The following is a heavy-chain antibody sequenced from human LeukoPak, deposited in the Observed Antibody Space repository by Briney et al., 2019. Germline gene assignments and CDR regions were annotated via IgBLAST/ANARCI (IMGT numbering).Heavy chain of an antibody. V-gene: IGHV2-70*11. CDR1: GFSLSTSGMC. J-gene: IGHJ3*02. CDR3: ARSQGGDYYDAFDI. Sequence: ESGPTLVNPTQTLTLTCTFSGFSLSTSGMCVSWIRQPPGKALQWLARIDWDGDKYYSTSLKTRLTISKDTSKNQMVLTMTNMDPVDTATYYCARSQGGDYYDAFDIWGQGTMVTVSS. D-gene: IGHD2-21*02. CDR2: IDWDGDK.